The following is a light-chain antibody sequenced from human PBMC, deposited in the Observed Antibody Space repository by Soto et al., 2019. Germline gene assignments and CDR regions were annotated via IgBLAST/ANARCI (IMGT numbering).Light chain of an antibody. CDR1: SGHSSYA. Sequence: QSVLTQSPSASASLGASVKLTCTLSSGHSSYAIAWHQQQPEKGPRYLMKLNSGGSHSKGDGIPDRFSGSSSGAERYLTISSLQSEDEADYYCQTWGTGIQNVVFGGGTKVTVL. CDR2: LNSGGSH. J-gene: IGLJ2*01. V-gene: IGLV4-69*01. CDR3: QTWGTGIQNVV.